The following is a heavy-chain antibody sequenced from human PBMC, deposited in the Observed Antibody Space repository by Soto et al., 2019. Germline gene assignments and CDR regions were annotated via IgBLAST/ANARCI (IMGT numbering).Heavy chain of an antibody. D-gene: IGHD2-8*01. CDR2: INPKSGGT. CDR1: GYSFTAYH. CDR3: ANLHSTECSSGVCSLLYTQERDV. Sequence: ASVKVSCKASGYSFTAYHIHWVRQAPGQGLEWLGRINPKSGGTSTAQKFQGWVTMTRDRSISTLYMELTRLRSDDTAVYFCANLHSTECSSGVCSLLYTQERDVWGQGTTV. V-gene: IGHV1-2*04. J-gene: IGHJ6*02.